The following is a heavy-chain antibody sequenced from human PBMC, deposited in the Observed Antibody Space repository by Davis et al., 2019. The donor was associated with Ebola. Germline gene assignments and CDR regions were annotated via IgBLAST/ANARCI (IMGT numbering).Heavy chain of an antibody. J-gene: IGHJ6*02. Sequence: GGSLRLSCAASGFTFSSYAMSWVRQAPGRGLEWVANIKQDGSEKYYVDSVKGRFTISRDNAKNSLYLQMNSLRAEDTAVYYCARDRYCSGGSCYLYYYGMDVWGQGTTVTVSS. CDR3: ARDRYCSGGSCYLYYYGMDV. CDR2: IKQDGSEK. CDR1: GFTFSSYA. V-gene: IGHV3-7*01. D-gene: IGHD2-15*01.